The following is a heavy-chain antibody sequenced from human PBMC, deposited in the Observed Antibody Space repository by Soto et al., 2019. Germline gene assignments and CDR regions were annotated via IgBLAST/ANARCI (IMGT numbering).Heavy chain of an antibody. V-gene: IGHV3-23*01. CDR3: VRRGYNWQFSDY. CDR1: GFTFSSYG. Sequence: PGGSLRLSCAASGFTFSSYGMSWVRQAPGKGLEWDSSISNSGSEIFYAASVKGRFTISRDSSKNTLYLEMSSLRPEDTAVYYCVRRGYNWQFSDYWGQGTLVTVS. CDR2: ISNSGSEI. D-gene: IGHD6-25*01. J-gene: IGHJ4*02.